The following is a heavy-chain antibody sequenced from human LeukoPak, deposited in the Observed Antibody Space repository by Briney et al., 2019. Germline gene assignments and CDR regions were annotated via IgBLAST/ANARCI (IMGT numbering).Heavy chain of an antibody. CDR1: GGSISSGDYY. Sequence: SETLCLTCTASGGSISSGDYYWSWIRQPPEKGLEWIGYIYYSGSTYYNPSLKSRVTISVDTSKNQFSLKLSSVTAADTAVYYCARASRITMIVVVITFFDYWGQGTLVTVSS. CDR2: IYYSGST. J-gene: IGHJ4*02. V-gene: IGHV4-30-4*01. D-gene: IGHD3-22*01. CDR3: ARASRITMIVVVITFFDY.